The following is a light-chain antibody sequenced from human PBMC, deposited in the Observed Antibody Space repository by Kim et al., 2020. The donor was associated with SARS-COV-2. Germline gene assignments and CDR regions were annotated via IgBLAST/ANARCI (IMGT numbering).Light chain of an antibody. CDR1: SLRSYY. CDR2: GKN. Sequence: SSELTQDPAVSVALGQTVRITCQGDSLRSYYASWYQQKPGQAPIVVIYGKNNRPSGIPDRFSGSSSGNTASLTVTGAQAEDEAEYYCNSRGSPGNHLFGGGTKVTVL. CDR3: NSRGSPGNHL. J-gene: IGLJ3*02. V-gene: IGLV3-19*01.